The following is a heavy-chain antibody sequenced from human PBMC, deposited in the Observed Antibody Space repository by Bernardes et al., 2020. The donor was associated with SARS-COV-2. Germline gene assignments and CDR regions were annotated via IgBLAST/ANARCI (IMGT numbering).Heavy chain of an antibody. J-gene: IGHJ4*02. V-gene: IGHV1-18*01. CDR3: ASRLYGSGSWPDVQLDF. CDR2: IMTYNSNT. CDR1: GYTLTSYG. Sequence: ASVKVSCKASGYTLTSYGITWVRQAPGQGLEWMGWIMTYNSNTNYAQKFQDRLTMIADTSTSTVYMELTSLTSDDTAVYFCASRLYGSGSWPDVQLDFWGQGTLVTVSS. D-gene: IGHD3-10*01.